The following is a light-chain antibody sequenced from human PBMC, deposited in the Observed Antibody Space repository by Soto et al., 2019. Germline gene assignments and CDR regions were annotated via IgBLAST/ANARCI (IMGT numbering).Light chain of an antibody. J-gene: IGKJ4*01. Sequence: EIVLTQSPGTLSLSPGERAILSCRASQRVGSSSLAWYQQRPGQAPRLLIYGVSTRATGITDRFSGSGSGTDFTLTISRLESEDFAVYFCQQFGTSPAFGGGTKVEIK. V-gene: IGKV3-20*01. CDR2: GVS. CDR1: QRVGSSS. CDR3: QQFGTSPA.